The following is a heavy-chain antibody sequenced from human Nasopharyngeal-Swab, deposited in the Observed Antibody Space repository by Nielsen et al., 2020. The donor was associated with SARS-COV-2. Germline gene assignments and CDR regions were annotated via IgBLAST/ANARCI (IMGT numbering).Heavy chain of an antibody. Sequence: ASVKVSCKASGYTFTSYAMHWVRQAPGQRLEWMGWINAGNGNTKYSQKFQGRVTITRDTSASTAYMELSSLRSEDTAVYYCARDRRSGYHYEGKDTYCYYMDVWGKGTTVTVSS. D-gene: IGHD3-22*01. CDR2: INAGNGNT. J-gene: IGHJ6*03. CDR3: ARDRRSGYHYEGKDTYCYYMDV. V-gene: IGHV1-3*01. CDR1: GYTFTSYA.